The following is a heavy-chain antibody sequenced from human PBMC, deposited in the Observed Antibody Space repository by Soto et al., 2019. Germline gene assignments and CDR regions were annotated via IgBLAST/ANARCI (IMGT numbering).Heavy chain of an antibody. CDR3: AREIATTGEYYFDY. CDR1: GFTFSSYG. Sequence: GGSLRLSCAASGFTFSSYGMHWVRQAPGKRLEWVAVISYDGRNKNYADSVKGRFTISRDNSKNTLYLQMNSLRAEDTAVYYCAREIATTGEYYFDYWGQGTLVTVSS. CDR2: ISYDGRNK. D-gene: IGHD6-13*01. V-gene: IGHV3-30*03. J-gene: IGHJ4*02.